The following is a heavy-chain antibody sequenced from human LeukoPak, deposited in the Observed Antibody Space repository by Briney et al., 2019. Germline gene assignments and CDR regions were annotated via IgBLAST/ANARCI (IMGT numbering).Heavy chain of an antibody. Sequence: GGSLRLSCAASGFTFSSYGMHWVRQAPGKGLEWVAFIRYDGSNKYYADSVKGRFTISRDNSKNTLYLQMNSLRAEDTAVYYCAPMGAAVWTLFDYWGQGTLVTVSS. V-gene: IGHV3-30*02. D-gene: IGHD6-13*01. CDR3: APMGAAVWTLFDY. CDR2: IRYDGSNK. CDR1: GFTFSSYG. J-gene: IGHJ4*02.